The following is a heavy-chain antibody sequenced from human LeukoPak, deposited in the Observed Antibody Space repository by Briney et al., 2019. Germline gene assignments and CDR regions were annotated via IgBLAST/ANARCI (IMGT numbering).Heavy chain of an antibody. CDR1: GFTFSSYA. Sequence: GRYLRLSCAASGFTFSSYAMHWVRQAPGKGLEWVAVISYDGSNQHYADSVKGRFTISRDNSKDTPYLQMYSLRPEDTAVYYCARESPKKWFGESGDYWGQGTLVTVSS. D-gene: IGHD3-10*01. V-gene: IGHV3-30*04. CDR3: ARESPKKWFGESGDY. J-gene: IGHJ4*02. CDR2: ISYDGSNQ.